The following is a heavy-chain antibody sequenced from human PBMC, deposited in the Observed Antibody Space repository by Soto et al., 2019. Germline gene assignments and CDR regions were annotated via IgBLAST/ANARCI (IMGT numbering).Heavy chain of an antibody. CDR1: GYSFVTYG. V-gene: IGHV1-18*01. D-gene: IGHD3-10*01. CDR2: ISNYNGIT. Sequence: QVQLVQSGAEVKMPGASVKVSCKASGYSFVTYGISWVRQAPGEGLEWVGWISNYNGITNYAQKVHGRVTMTTDRATSTAYMELRSLRSDDTAVYYCAESMGGSGTYVLWGQGTLVTVSS. CDR3: AESMGGSGTYVL. J-gene: IGHJ4*02.